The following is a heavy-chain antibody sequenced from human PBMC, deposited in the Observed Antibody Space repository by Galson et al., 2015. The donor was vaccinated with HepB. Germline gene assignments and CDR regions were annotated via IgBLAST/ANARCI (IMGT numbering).Heavy chain of an antibody. CDR3: AKDIGGQLVYYFDY. V-gene: IGHV3-9*01. CDR2: ISWNSGSI. Sequence: SLRLSCAASGFTFDDYAMHWVRQAPGKGLEWVPGISWNSGSIGYADSVKGRFTISRDNAKNSLYLQMNSLRAEDTALYYCAKDIGGQLVYYFDYWGQGTLVTVSS. D-gene: IGHD6-6*01. J-gene: IGHJ4*02. CDR1: GFTFDDYA.